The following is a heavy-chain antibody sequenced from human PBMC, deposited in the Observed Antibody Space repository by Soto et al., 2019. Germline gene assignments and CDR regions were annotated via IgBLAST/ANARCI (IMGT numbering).Heavy chain of an antibody. CDR1: GGSISSYY. Sequence: SETLSLTCTVSGGSISSYYWSWIRQPPGKGLEWIGYIYYSGSTNYNPSLKSRVTISVDTSKNQLSLKLSSVTAADTAVYYCARVIAARRAGFDYWGQGTLVTVSS. D-gene: IGHD6-6*01. V-gene: IGHV4-59*01. CDR2: IYYSGST. CDR3: ARVIAARRAGFDY. J-gene: IGHJ4*02.